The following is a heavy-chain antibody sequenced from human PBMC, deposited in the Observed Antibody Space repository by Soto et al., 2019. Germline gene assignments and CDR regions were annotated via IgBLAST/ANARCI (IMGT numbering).Heavy chain of an antibody. CDR1: GFLFSGYA. CDR2: ISYDGKEK. V-gene: IGHV3-30*04. Sequence: QVQLVESGGGVVQPGGSLRLSCATSGFLFSGYAMHWVRQTPGKGLEGVAVISYDGKEKYYADSAEGRFTIPRESSGVTLYLQMSSLRVEDTAVYYCARGRGLAARPQHLDHWGQGTLVTVSS. CDR3: ARGRGLAARPQHLDH. J-gene: IGHJ4*02. D-gene: IGHD6-6*01.